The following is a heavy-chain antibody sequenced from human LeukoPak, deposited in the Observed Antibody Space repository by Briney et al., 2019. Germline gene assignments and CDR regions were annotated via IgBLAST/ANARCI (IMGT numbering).Heavy chain of an antibody. CDR1: GGSFSGYY. D-gene: IGHD6-19*01. Sequence: SATPSPPCAVYGGSFSGYYLCWIRQPPGKGLEWIGEINHSGSTNYNPSPKSRITIIVDTSKNQFFLKLRSLTAADTAVSYLSRGAAVAALYWYFDLWGGNSLVTVSS. J-gene: IGHJ2*01. CDR2: INHSGST. CDR3: SRGAAVAALYWYFDL. V-gene: IGHV4-34*03.